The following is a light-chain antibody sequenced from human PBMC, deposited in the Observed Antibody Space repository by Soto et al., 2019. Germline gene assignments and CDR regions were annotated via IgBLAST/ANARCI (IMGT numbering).Light chain of an antibody. CDR2: DAS. CDR3: QQYENLPS. J-gene: IGKJ5*01. Sequence: DIKMTQSPSALSAWVGDRVTITCQASQNINNYLNWYQQKPGRAPKLLIYDASNLEAGVPSRFRGSGSGTDFTFTISRLQPEDIATYYCQQYENLPSFGHGRLLEIK. CDR1: QNINNY. V-gene: IGKV1-33*01.